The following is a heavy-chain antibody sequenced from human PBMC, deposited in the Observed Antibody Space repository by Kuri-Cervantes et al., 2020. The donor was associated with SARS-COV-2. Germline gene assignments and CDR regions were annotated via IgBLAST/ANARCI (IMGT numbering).Heavy chain of an antibody. Sequence: GESLKISCAASGFTFSSYSMNWVRQAPGKGLEWVSSISSSSGSIYYADSVRGRFTISRDNAKNSLYLQLNSLRPEDTAVYYCARGLLRHIAVAGSSPTDFDYWGQGTLVTVSS. CDR3: ARGLLRHIAVAGSSPTDFDY. D-gene: IGHD6-19*01. CDR1: GFTFSSYS. V-gene: IGHV3-21*01. J-gene: IGHJ4*02. CDR2: ISSSSGSI.